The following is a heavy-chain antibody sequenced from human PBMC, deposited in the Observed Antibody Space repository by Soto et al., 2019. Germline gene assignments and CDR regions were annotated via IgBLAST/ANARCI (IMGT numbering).Heavy chain of an antibody. Sequence: QVQLQESGPGLVKPSETLSLTCAASGDYISSYYCMWLRQPPGKGLESIGYLYYGRRANYNPSLKSRVTLSVDTSTNQCSLTLSSMTASDTAVYYCALRSMAVVPEYWGQGTLVTVSS. CDR1: GDYISSYY. J-gene: IGHJ4*02. CDR2: LYYGRRA. CDR3: ALRSMAVVPEY. V-gene: IGHV4-59*01. D-gene: IGHD3-22*01.